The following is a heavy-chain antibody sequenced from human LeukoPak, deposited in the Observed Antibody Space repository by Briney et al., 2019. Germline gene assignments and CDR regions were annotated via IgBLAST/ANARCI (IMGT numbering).Heavy chain of an antibody. CDR3: AGTRDKGYCSGGSCYGYYYYGMDV. Sequence: ASVKVSCKAHGNTFTGYYMHWVRQAPGQGLEWMGWINPNSGGTNYAQKFQGRVTMTRDTSISTAYMELSRLRSDDTAVYYCAGTRDKGYCSGGSCYGYYYYGMDVWGQGTTVTVSS. D-gene: IGHD2-15*01. CDR1: GNTFTGYY. V-gene: IGHV1-2*02. CDR2: INPNSGGT. J-gene: IGHJ6*02.